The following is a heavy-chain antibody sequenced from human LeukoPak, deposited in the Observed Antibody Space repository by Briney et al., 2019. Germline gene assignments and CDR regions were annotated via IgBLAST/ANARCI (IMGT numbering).Heavy chain of an antibody. CDR1: GYTFTSYD. J-gene: IGHJ4*02. D-gene: IGHD3-10*01. CDR2: IIPILGIA. Sequence: SVKVSCKASGYTFTSYDINWVRQATGQGLEWMGRIIPILGIANYAQKFQGRVTITADKSTSTAYMELSSLRSEDTAVYYCARCLWVSGSCDFDYWGQGTLVTVSS. V-gene: IGHV1-69*04. CDR3: ARCLWVSGSCDFDY.